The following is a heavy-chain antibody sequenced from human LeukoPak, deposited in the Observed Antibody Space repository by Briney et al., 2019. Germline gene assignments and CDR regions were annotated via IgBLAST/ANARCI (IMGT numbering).Heavy chain of an antibody. D-gene: IGHD6-13*01. Sequence: GGSLRLSCAASGFTFSSYAMHWVRQAPGKGLEWVAVISYDGSNKYYADSVKGRFTISRDNSKNTLYLQMNSLRAEDTAVYYCAKDLDSSSWYDYWGQGTLVTVSS. J-gene: IGHJ4*02. CDR2: ISYDGSNK. CDR3: AKDLDSSSWYDY. CDR1: GFTFSSYA. V-gene: IGHV3-30*04.